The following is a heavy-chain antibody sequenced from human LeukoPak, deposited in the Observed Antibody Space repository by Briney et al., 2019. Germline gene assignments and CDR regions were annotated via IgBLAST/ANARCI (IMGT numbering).Heavy chain of an antibody. Sequence: PSQTLSLTCTVPGGSISSGNYYWSWIRQPAGKGLEWIGRIYTSGSTSYNPSLKSRVTISVDTSKNQFSLRLSSVTAADTAVYYCARGRLRDGYNKFYYYYHMDVWGKGTTVTVS. CDR1: GGSISSGNYY. CDR2: IYTSGST. V-gene: IGHV4-61*02. J-gene: IGHJ6*03. CDR3: ARGRLRDGYNKFYYYYHMDV. D-gene: IGHD5-24*01.